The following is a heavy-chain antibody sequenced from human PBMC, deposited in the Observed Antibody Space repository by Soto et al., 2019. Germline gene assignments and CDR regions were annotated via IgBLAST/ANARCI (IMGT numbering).Heavy chain of an antibody. CDR1: GGSISSSSYY. CDR3: ARDHMLYAIRYYYYVMDV. CDR2: IYYSGST. Sequence: SETLSLTCTVSGGSISSSSYYWGWIRQPPGKGLEWIGSIYYSGSTYYNPSLKSRVTISVDTSKNQFSLKLSSVTAADTAVYYCARDHMLYAIRYYYYVMDVWGQGTTVTVSS. J-gene: IGHJ6*02. D-gene: IGHD2-8*01. V-gene: IGHV4-39*07.